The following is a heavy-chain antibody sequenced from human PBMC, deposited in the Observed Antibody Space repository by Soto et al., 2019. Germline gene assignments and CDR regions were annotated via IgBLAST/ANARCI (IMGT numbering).Heavy chain of an antibody. J-gene: IGHJ6*02. CDR3: ARDRKQQLARSAGMDV. Sequence: PGGSLGLSCAASGFTFRSYAMHGVRQAPGKGLEWVAVISYDGSNKYYADSVKGRFTISRDNSKNTLYLQMNSLRAEDTAVYYCARDRKQQLARSAGMDVWGQGTTVTVSS. D-gene: IGHD6-13*01. V-gene: IGHV3-30-3*01. CDR1: GFTFRSYA. CDR2: ISYDGSNK.